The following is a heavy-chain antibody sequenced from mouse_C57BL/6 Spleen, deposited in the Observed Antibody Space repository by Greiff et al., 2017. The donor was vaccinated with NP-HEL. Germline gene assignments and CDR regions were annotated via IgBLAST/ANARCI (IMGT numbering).Heavy chain of an antibody. J-gene: IGHJ2*01. V-gene: IGHV14-3*01. CDR3: ARSYYLDY. CDR1: GFNIKNSY. Sequence: EVQLQQSVAELVRPGASVKLSCTASGFNIKNSYMHWVKQRPEQGLEWIGRIDPANGNTKYAPKFQGKSTIIADKSSITAYLQLSSLPSEDTAIYYCARSYYLDYWGQGTTLTVSS. CDR2: IDPANGNT.